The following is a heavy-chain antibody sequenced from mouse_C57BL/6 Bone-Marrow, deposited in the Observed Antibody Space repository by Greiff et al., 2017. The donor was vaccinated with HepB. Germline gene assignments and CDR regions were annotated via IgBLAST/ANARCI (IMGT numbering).Heavy chain of an antibody. CDR3: ARDGSSSWFAY. Sequence: EVQWVESGGGLVKPGGSLKLSCAASGFTFSSYAMSWVRQTPEKRLEWVATISDGGSYTYYPDNVKGRFTISRDNAKNNLYLQMSHLKSEDTAMYYCARDGSSSWFAYWGQGTLVTVSA. V-gene: IGHV5-4*01. CDR2: ISDGGSYT. D-gene: IGHD1-1*01. J-gene: IGHJ3*01. CDR1: GFTFSSYA.